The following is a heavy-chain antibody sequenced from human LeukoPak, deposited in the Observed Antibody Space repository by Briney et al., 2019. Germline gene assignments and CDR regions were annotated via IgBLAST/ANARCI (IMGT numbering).Heavy chain of an antibody. CDR3: ARLHPGDD. Sequence: SETLSLTCTVSGXSISDYNMSWIRQPPGKGLEWIGYISDSGSTNYNPSLKSRVTISADTSKNQFSLKLSSVTAADTALYYCARLHPGDDWGQGTLVIVSS. J-gene: IGHJ4*02. V-gene: IGHV4-59*01. CDR1: GXSISDYN. CDR2: ISDSGST.